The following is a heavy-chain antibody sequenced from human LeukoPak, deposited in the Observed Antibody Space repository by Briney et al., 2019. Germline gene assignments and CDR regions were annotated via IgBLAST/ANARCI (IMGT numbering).Heavy chain of an antibody. V-gene: IGHV3-53*01. Sequence: GGSLRLSCAASGFTVSSNYMSWVRQAPGKGREWVSVIYSGGSTYYADSVKGRFTISRDNSKNTLYLQVNSLRAEDTAVYYCARDPGGPHTVKWDAFDIWGQGTMVTVSS. J-gene: IGHJ3*02. CDR3: ARDPGGPHTVKWDAFDI. D-gene: IGHD2-2*02. CDR1: GFTVSSNY. CDR2: IYSGGST.